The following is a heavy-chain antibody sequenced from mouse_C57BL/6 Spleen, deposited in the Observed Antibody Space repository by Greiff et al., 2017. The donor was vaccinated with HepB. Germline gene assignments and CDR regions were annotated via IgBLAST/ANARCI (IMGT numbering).Heavy chain of an antibody. V-gene: IGHV5-17*01. CDR3: ARRAVVAHWYFDV. J-gene: IGHJ1*03. CDR2: ISSGSSTI. Sequence: EVKVEESGGGLVKPGGSLKLSCAASGFTFSDYGMHWVRQAPEKGLEWVAYISSGSSTIYYAHTVKGRFTISRDNAKNTLFLQMTSLRSEDTAMYYCARRAVVAHWYFDVWGTGTTVTVSS. D-gene: IGHD1-1*01. CDR1: GFTFSDYG.